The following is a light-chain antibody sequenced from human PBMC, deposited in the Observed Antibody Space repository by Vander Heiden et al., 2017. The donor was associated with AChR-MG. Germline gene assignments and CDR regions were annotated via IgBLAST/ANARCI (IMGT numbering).Light chain of an antibody. CDR2: EVS. Sequence: QSPLTHPASLFGSPRPSLPISGTATNSDLGGQNYVSGYQQHPGKAPKLMIYEVSYRPAGVSNRFSGSKSGNTASLTISGLQAEDEADYYCCSYTTSSTLVIFGGGTKLTVV. CDR3: CSYTTSSTLVI. V-gene: IGLV2-14*03. CDR1: NSDLGGQNY. J-gene: IGLJ2*01.